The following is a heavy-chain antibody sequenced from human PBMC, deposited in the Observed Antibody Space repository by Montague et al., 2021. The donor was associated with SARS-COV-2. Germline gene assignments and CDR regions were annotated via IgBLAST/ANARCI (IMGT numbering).Heavy chain of an antibody. CDR1: LRSSDVDY. D-gene: IGHD5-12*01. Sequence: SETLSLTCTGSLRSSDVDYWRWTGQPPAKPLEPMAYVSGIGSAHRNPALKSRVTISVNPSRNQFYLDVNSVTAADTAVYYCARLQGGRRLMDYWGQGTLVTVPS. CDR3: ARLQGGRRLMDY. CDR2: VSGIGSA. V-gene: IGHV4-59*13. J-gene: IGHJ4*02.